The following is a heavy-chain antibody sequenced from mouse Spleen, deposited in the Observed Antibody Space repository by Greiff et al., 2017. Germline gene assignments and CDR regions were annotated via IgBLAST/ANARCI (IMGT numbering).Heavy chain of an antibody. J-gene: IGHJ1*01. V-gene: IGHV1-69*01. D-gene: IGHD1-2*01. CDR1: GYTFTSYW. CDR3: ARGRLYGHWYFDV. CDR2: IDPSDSYT. Sequence: QVQLQQPGAELVMPGASVKLSCKASGYTFTSYWMHWVKQRPGQGLEWIGEIDPSDSYTNYNQKFKGKATLTVDKSSSTAYMQLSSLTSEDSAVYYCARGRLYGHWYFDVWGAGTTVTVSS.